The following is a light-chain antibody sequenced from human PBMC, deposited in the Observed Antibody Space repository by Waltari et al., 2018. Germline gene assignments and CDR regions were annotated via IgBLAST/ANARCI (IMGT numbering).Light chain of an antibody. CDR2: GAS. J-gene: IGKJ1*01. CDR3: QQYNNPGT. CDR1: QSVSSN. V-gene: IGKV3-15*01. Sequence: EIVMTQSPATLSVSPGERATLSCRASQSVSSNLAWYQQKPGQAPRLLIYGASTRATGIPARFSGSGSGTEFTLTISSLPSEVFAVYYCQQYNNPGTFGQGTKVEIK.